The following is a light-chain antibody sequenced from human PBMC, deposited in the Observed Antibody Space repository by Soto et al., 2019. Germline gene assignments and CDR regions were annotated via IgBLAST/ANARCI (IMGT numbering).Light chain of an antibody. CDR1: SSDVGDYKF. CDR2: EVS. V-gene: IGLV2-8*01. Sequence: QSALTQPPSASGSPGQSVTISCTGTSSDVGDYKFVSWYQQHPGKAPKLMIYEVSRRPSGVPDRFSGSKSGNTASLTVSGLQAEDEADYYCCSYAGNNNVVFGGGTKVTVL. J-gene: IGLJ2*01. CDR3: CSYAGNNNVV.